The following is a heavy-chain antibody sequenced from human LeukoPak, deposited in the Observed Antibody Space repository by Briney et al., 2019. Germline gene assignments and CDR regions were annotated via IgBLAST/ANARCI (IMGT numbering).Heavy chain of an antibody. D-gene: IGHD3-22*01. CDR1: GYTFTGYY. CDR2: INPNSGGT. Sequence: GASVKVSCKASGYTFTGYYMHWVRQAPGQGLEWMGRINPNSGGTNYAQKFQGRVTMTRDTSISTAYMELSRLTSDDTAVYYCASQYYYDSSGYYYPYWGQGTLVTVSS. V-gene: IGHV1-2*06. J-gene: IGHJ4*02. CDR3: ASQYYYDSSGYYYPY.